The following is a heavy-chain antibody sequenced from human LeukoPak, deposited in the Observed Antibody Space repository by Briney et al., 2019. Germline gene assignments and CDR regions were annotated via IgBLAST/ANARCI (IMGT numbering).Heavy chain of an antibody. CDR3: AREGHSSGHCGALDI. D-gene: IGHD3-22*01. Sequence: PGGSLRLSREASGFTFSASVMHWVRQAPGKGLEYVSGISDNGLDTHYGNSVEGRFTISRDNSKNSLYLQMDSLRDEDMAVYYCAREGHSSGHCGALDIWGQGTMVTVSS. CDR1: GFTFSASV. CDR2: ISDNGLDT. J-gene: IGHJ3*02. V-gene: IGHV3-64*01.